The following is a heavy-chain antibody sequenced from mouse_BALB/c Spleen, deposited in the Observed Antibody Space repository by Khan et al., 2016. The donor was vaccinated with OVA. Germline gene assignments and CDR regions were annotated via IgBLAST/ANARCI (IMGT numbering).Heavy chain of an antibody. CDR1: GFTFSSYG. J-gene: IGHJ2*01. Sequence: EVQLLETGGGLVQPGGSRKLSCTASGFTFSSYGMHWVRQAPEKGLEWVAYISGDSSTTYYADTVKGRFTISRDNSKNTLFLQMTSLMTEDTARYCCATSSCYGYAFDYWGQGTTVTVSS. V-gene: IGHV5-17*02. D-gene: IGHD3-2*02. CDR3: ATSSCYGYAFDY. CDR2: ISGDSSTT.